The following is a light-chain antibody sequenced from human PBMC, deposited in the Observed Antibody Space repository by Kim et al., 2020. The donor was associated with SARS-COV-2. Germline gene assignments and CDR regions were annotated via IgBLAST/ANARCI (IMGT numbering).Light chain of an antibody. Sequence: PGGTVTHTCASCTGAVTSGYYPSWIQQKPGQAPKTLIYSTSNKRSWTPARFSGSLLGGKAALTLSGVQPEDEAEYYCLLYYDASWVFGGGTQLTVL. V-gene: IGLV7-43*01. J-gene: IGLJ3*02. CDR2: STS. CDR3: LLYYDASWV. CDR1: TGAVTSGYY.